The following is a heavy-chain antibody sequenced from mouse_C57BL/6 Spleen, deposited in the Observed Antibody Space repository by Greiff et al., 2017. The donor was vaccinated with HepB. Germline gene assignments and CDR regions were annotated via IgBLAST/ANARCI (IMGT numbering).Heavy chain of an antibody. CDR2: INPNNGGT. CDR3: ERQGDYDCFDY. Sequence: EVQLQQSGPELVKPGASVKIPCKASGYTFTDYNMDWVKQSHGKSLEWIGDINPNNGGTIYNQKFKGKATLTVDKSSSIAYMELSILTSEDTAVYYCERQGDYDCFDYWGQGTTLTVSS. CDR1: GYTFTDYN. V-gene: IGHV1-18*01. D-gene: IGHD2-4*01. J-gene: IGHJ2*01.